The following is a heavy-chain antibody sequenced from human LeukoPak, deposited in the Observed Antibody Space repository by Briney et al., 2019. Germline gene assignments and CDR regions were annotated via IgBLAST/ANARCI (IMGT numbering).Heavy chain of an antibody. CDR2: IVPIFGTA. D-gene: IGHD4-17*01. Sequence: SVKVSCKASGGTFNSYAISWVRQAPGQGLEWMGGIVPIFGTANYAQKFQGRVTITADESTSTAYMELSSLRSDDTAVYYCARGDYGDWESYFDYWGQGTLVTVSS. V-gene: IGHV1-69*13. CDR3: ARGDYGDWESYFDY. CDR1: GGTFNSYA. J-gene: IGHJ4*02.